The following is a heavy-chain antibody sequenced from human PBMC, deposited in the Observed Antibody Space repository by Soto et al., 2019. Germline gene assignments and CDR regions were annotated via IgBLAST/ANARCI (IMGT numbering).Heavy chain of an antibody. CDR3: AKDGEDIVVVVAATRGKYYYYMDV. Sequence: QRRSCAACGLKFSSYGIQWVHQDQGKGLEWVAVISYDGSNKYYADSVKGRFTISRDNSKNTLYLQINSLRAEDTAVYYCAKDGEDIVVVVAATRGKYYYYMDVWGKGTTVTVSS. D-gene: IGHD2-15*01. J-gene: IGHJ6*03. CDR1: GLKFSSYG. V-gene: IGHV3-30*18. CDR2: ISYDGSNK.